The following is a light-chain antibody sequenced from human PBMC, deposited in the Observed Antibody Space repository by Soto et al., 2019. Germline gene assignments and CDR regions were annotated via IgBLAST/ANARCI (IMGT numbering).Light chain of an antibody. V-gene: IGKV1-39*01. CDR2: AAS. CDR1: QIISNY. CDR3: QQSHSAPIT. Sequence: DIQMPQSPSSLSASVGDRVTITCRASQIISNYLNWYQQKPGKAPKLLIFAASTLQSGVPSRFSGSGSGKDFTLTISSLQPEDFAIYYCQQSHSAPITFGQGTRLEIK. J-gene: IGKJ5*01.